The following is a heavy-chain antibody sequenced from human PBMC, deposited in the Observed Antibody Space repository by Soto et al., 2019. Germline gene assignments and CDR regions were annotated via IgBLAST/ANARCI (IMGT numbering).Heavy chain of an antibody. J-gene: IGHJ6*01. Sequence: QVQLVESGGGVVQPGRSLRLSCAASGFTFSSYAMHWVRQAPGKGLEWVAVISYDGSNKYYADSVKGRFTISRDNSKNTLYLQMNSLRAEDTAVYYCARAGGYSYGRYYYYGMDVW. CDR2: ISYDGSNK. D-gene: IGHD5-18*01. V-gene: IGHV3-30-3*01. CDR1: GFTFSSYA. CDR3: ARAGGYSYGRYYYYGMDV.